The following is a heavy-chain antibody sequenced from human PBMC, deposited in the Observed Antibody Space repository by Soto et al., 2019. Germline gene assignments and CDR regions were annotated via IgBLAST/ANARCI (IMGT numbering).Heavy chain of an antibody. V-gene: IGHV4-59*01. J-gene: IGHJ4*02. CDR1: GGSISSYY. Sequence: LSLTCTVSGGSISSYYWSWIRQPPGKGLEWIGYIYYSGSTNYNPSLKSRVTISVDTSKNQFSLKLSSVTAADTAVYYCARVRIAVAGTVTDYWGQGTLVTVSS. CDR3: ARVRIAVAGTVTDY. D-gene: IGHD6-19*01. CDR2: IYYSGST.